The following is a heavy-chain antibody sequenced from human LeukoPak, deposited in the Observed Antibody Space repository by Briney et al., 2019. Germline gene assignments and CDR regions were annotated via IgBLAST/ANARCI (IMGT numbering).Heavy chain of an antibody. CDR2: ISYDGSNK. CDR3: AKDLMRDREPDAFDI. V-gene: IGHV3-30*18. J-gene: IGHJ3*02. Sequence: GGSLRLSCAASGFTFSSYGMHWVRQAPGKGLEWVAVISYDGSNKYYADSVKGRFTISRDNSKNTLYLQMNSLRAEDTAVYYCAKDLMRDREPDAFDIWGQGTMVTVSS. D-gene: IGHD1-14*01. CDR1: GFTFSSYG.